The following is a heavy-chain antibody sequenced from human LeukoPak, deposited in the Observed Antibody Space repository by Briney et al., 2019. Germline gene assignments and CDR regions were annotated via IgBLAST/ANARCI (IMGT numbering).Heavy chain of an antibody. CDR1: GITFDIYW. J-gene: IGHJ3*01. V-gene: IGHV3-7*04. CDR2: IKRDGSEK. Sequence: GGSLRLSCAASGITFDIYWMSWVRQAPGKGLQWVANIKRDGSEKYYVDSVKGRFTISRDNARNSLYLQMKGLRAVDTAVYYCVRDRMRSTRAFDLWGQGTMVSVSS. CDR3: VRDRMRSTRAFDL.